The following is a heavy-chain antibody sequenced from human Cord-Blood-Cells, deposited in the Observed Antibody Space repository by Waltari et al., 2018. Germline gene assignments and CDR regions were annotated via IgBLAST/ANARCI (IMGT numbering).Heavy chain of an antibody. CDR2: INPNSGGT. J-gene: IGHJ4*02. CDR3: ARAQRY. CDR1: GYTFTGYY. V-gene: IGHV1-2*02. Sequence: QVQLVQSGAEVKKPGASVKVSCKASGYTFTGYYMHWVRQAPGQGLEWMGWINPNSGGTNYAKKFQGRVTMTRDTSISTAYMELSRLRSDDTAVYYCARAQRYWGQGTLVTVSS.